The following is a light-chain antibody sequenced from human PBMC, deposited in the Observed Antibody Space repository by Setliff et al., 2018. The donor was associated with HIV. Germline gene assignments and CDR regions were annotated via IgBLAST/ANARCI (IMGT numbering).Light chain of an antibody. CDR2: QAS. V-gene: IGLV2-23*01. CDR1: SSDVGRYNL. CDR3: CSNTGSNTYV. J-gene: IGLJ1*01. Sequence: QSALTQPASVSGSPGQSITISCTGASSDVGRYNLVSWYQQHPGKAPTLIIYQASKRPSGVSNRFSGSKSGNTASLTISGLQADDEADYYCCSNTGSNTYVFGAGTKVTVL.